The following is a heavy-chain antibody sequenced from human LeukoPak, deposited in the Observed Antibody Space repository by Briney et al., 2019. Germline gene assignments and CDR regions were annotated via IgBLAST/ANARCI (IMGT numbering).Heavy chain of an antibody. Sequence: ASAKDSCKASGCTFTSYGISWVRQAPGQGREWMGWISAYNGNTNYAQKLQGRFTMATDTSTSTAYMELRSLRSDDTAVYYCARVPWSGLPYDILTGYYRIYYGMDVWGEGTTATVSS. CDR3: ARVPWSGLPYDILTGYYRIYYGMDV. J-gene: IGHJ6*04. CDR2: ISAYNGNT. CDR1: GCTFTSYG. D-gene: IGHD3-9*01. V-gene: IGHV1-18*01.